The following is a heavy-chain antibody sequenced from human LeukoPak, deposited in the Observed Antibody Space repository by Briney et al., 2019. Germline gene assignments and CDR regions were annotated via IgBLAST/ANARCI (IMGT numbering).Heavy chain of an antibody. V-gene: IGHV4-61*01. CDR1: GGSVSSGSYY. D-gene: IGHD3-22*01. CDR2: INHSGST. CDR3: ARGHYDSSGPIDY. Sequence: PSETLSLTCTVSGGSVSSGSYYWSWIRQPPGEGLEWIGEINHSGSTNYNPSLKSRVTISVDTSKNQFSLKLSSVTAADTAVYYCARGHYDSSGPIDYWGQGTLVTVSS. J-gene: IGHJ4*02.